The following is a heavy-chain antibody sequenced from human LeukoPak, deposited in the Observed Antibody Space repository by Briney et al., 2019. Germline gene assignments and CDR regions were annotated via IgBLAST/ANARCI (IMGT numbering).Heavy chain of an antibody. CDR2: IFSGGTT. Sequence: GGSLRLSCAASGFTISDNYMSWVRQAPGKGLEWVSVIFSGGTTDYADSVKGRFTISRDSSKNTVYLQMNSLRADDTAIYYCVRVGRHIVVVPAWGQGTLVTVSS. V-gene: IGHV3-53*01. CDR1: GFTISDNY. D-gene: IGHD2-2*01. CDR3: VRVGRHIVVVPA. J-gene: IGHJ5*02.